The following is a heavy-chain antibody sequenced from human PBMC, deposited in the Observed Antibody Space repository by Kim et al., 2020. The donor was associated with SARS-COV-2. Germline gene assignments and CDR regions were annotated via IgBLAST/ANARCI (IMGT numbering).Heavy chain of an antibody. V-gene: IGHV1-46*01. CDR3: ARDRAGDSYGMDV. Sequence: CTQNGQGRITMTKDTSTSTVYMELSSLRSEDTAVYYCARDRAGDSYGMDVWGQGTTVTVSS. D-gene: IGHD7-27*01. J-gene: IGHJ6*02.